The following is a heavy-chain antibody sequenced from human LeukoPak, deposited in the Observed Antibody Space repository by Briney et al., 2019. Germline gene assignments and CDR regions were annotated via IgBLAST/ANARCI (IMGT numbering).Heavy chain of an antibody. CDR2: ISSSGSTI. D-gene: IGHD4-11*01. V-gene: IGHV3-11*04. CDR1: GFTFSDYY. Sequence: PGGSLRLSCAASGFTFSDYYMSWIRQAPGKGLEWVSYISSSGSTIYYADSVKGRFTISRDNAKNSLYLQMNSLRAEDTAVYYCARDNSYSNLSYYYYYMDVWGKGTTVTVSS. J-gene: IGHJ6*03. CDR3: ARDNSYSNLSYYYYYMDV.